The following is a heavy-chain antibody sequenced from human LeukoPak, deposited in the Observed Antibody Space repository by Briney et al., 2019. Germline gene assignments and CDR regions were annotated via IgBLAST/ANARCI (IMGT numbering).Heavy chain of an antibody. CDR3: ARVYSSSWVDY. CDR2: INHSGST. J-gene: IGHJ4*02. Sequence: SETLSLTCAVYGGSFSGYYWSWIRQPPGKGLEWIGEINHSGSTNYNPSLKSRVTISVDTSKNQFSLKLSSVTAADTAVYYCARVYSSSWVDYWGQGTLVTVSS. V-gene: IGHV4-34*01. CDR1: GGSFSGYY. D-gene: IGHD6-13*01.